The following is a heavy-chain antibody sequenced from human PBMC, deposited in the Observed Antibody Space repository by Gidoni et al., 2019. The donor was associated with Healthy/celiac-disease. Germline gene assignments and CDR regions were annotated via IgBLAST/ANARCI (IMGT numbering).Heavy chain of an antibody. CDR1: GDSISSGNYY. CDR2: SYTSGNT. V-gene: IGHV4-61*02. D-gene: IGHD3-16*02. CDR3: ARGQDDDSWGSYRYTGWFDP. J-gene: IGHJ5*02. Sequence: QVQLQESGPGLVKPSQTLSLTCTVSGDSISSGNYYWRWIRQPAGKGLEWIGRSYTSGNTNYNPSLKSRGTISVDTSKNQFSLKLSSVTAADTAVYYCARGQDDDSWGSYRYTGWFDPWGQGTLVTVSS.